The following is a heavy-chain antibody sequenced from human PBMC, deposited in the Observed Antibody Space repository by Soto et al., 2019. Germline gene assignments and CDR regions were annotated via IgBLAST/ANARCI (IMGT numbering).Heavy chain of an antibody. Sequence: ASVKVSCKASGYTFTSYGISWVRQAPGQGLEWMGWISAYNGNTNYAQKLQGRVTMTTDTSTSTAYMEPRSLRSDDTAVYYCARDRPGYYYGSGNAFDIWGQGTMVTVSS. CDR3: ARDRPGYYYGSGNAFDI. V-gene: IGHV1-18*01. J-gene: IGHJ3*02. CDR1: GYTFTSYG. CDR2: ISAYNGNT. D-gene: IGHD3-10*01.